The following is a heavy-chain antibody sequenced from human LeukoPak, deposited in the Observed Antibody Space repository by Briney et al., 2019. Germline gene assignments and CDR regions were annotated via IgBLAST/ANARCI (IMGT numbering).Heavy chain of an antibody. Sequence: GGSLRLSCAASGFAFSTYSMDWVRQAPGKGLEWVSSITGSRSYISYADSVKGRFTISRDNSKNTLYLQMNSLRAEDTAVYYCAGGKDWNDPPHHWGQGTLVTVSS. D-gene: IGHD1-1*01. CDR1: GFAFSTYS. CDR2: ITGSRSYI. J-gene: IGHJ4*02. CDR3: AGGKDWNDPPHH. V-gene: IGHV3-21*04.